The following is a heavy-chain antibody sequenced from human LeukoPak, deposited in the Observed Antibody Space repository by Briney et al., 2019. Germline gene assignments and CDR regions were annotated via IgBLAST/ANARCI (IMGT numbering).Heavy chain of an antibody. CDR3: ARDQSAAGRGSWFDP. J-gene: IGHJ5*02. V-gene: IGHV1-3*01. Sequence: ASVKVSCKASGYTFTSYAMHWVRQAPGQRLEWMGWINAGNGNTKYSQKFQGRVTITRDTSASTAYMELSSLRSEDTAVYYCARDQSAAGRGSWFDPWGQGTLVTVSS. D-gene: IGHD6-13*01. CDR2: INAGNGNT. CDR1: GYTFTSYA.